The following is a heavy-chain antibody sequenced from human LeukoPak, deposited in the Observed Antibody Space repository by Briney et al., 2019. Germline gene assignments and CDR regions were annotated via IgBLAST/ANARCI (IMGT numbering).Heavy chain of an antibody. V-gene: IGHV5-51*01. J-gene: IGHJ4*02. CDR2: IYPGDSDT. CDR3: ARQYPDDRVDY. CDR1: GHTFNNYW. Sequence: GESLKISCQGSGHTFNNYWIGWVRQMPGKGLEWMGIIYPGDSDTRYSPSFQGQVTISADKSISTAYLQWSSLKASDTAMYYCARQYPDDRVDYWGQGTLVTVSS. D-gene: IGHD3-22*01.